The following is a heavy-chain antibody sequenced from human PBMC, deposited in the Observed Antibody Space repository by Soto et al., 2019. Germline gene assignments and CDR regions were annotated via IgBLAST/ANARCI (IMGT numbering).Heavy chain of an antibody. J-gene: IGHJ4*02. Sequence: SETLSLTCTVSGGSISSSSYYWGWIRQPPGKGLEWIGSIYYSGSTYYNPSLKSRVTISVDTSKNQFSLKLSSVTAADTAVYYCARISGDIAARSFDYWGQGTLVTVSS. V-gene: IGHV4-39*01. CDR3: ARISGDIAARSFDY. D-gene: IGHD6-6*01. CDR2: IYYSGST. CDR1: GGSISSSSYY.